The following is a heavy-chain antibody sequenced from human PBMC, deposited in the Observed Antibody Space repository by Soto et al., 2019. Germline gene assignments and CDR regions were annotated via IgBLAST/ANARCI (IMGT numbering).Heavy chain of an antibody. Sequence: SETLSLTCTGSGGSISSGGYYWSWIRQHPGKGLEWIGYIYYSGSTYYNPSLKSRVTISVDTSKNQFSLKLSSVTAADTAVYYCARFGYYDSSGNYYYYGMDVWGQGTTVTVSS. CDR1: GGSISSGGYY. CDR2: IYYSGST. V-gene: IGHV4-31*03. J-gene: IGHJ6*02. D-gene: IGHD3-22*01. CDR3: ARFGYYDSSGNYYYYGMDV.